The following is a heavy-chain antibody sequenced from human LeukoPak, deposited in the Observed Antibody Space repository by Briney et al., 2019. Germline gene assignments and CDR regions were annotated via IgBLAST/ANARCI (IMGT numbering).Heavy chain of an antibody. D-gene: IGHD5-24*01. CDR1: GFTFSDYA. J-gene: IGHJ4*02. Sequence: GGSLRLSCAASGFTFSDYAMSWVRQAPGKGPEWVSAITGGGRTYYADSVKGRFTISRDSSKNTLYLQMNSLRAEDTAVYYCAKDRHPARTDGYYFEHWGQGTLVTVSS. CDR3: AKDRHPARTDGYYFEH. CDR2: ITGGGRT. V-gene: IGHV3-23*01.